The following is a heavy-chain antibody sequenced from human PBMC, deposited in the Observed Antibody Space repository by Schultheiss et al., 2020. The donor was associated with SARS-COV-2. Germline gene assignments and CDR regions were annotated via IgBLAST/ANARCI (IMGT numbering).Heavy chain of an antibody. Sequence: GESLKISCAASGFTFSSYGMHWVRQAPGKGLEWVAVISYDGSNKYYADSVKGRFTISRDNSKNTLYLQMNSLRAEDTAVYYCAKGWGSLNSPIPAASTTLDYWGQGTLVTVSS. V-gene: IGHV3-30*18. J-gene: IGHJ4*02. CDR3: AKGWGSLNSPIPAASTTLDY. D-gene: IGHD3-16*01. CDR1: GFTFSSYG. CDR2: ISYDGSNK.